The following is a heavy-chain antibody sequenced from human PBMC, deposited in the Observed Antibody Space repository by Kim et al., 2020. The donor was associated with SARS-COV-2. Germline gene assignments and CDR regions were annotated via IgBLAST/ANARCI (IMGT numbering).Heavy chain of an antibody. Sequence: GGSLRLSCAASGFTVSSNYMSWVRQAPGKGLEWVSVIYSGGSTYYADSVKGRFTISRDNSKNTLYLQMNSLRAEDTAVYYCARGYYYGSGSYPDLFYYYYYYGMDVWGQGTTVTVSS. V-gene: IGHV3-53*01. CDR3: ARGYYYGSGSYPDLFYYYYYYGMDV. CDR1: GFTVSSNY. CDR2: IYSGGST. J-gene: IGHJ6*02. D-gene: IGHD3-10*01.